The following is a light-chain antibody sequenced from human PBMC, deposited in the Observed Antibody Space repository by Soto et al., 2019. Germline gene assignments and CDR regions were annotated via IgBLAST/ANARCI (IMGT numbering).Light chain of an antibody. J-gene: IGKJ2*01. V-gene: IGKV1-39*01. CDR1: QSVSRY. CDR3: QQSRYTPPT. Sequence: DIPMTQSPSSLSASIGDSITITCRASQSVSRYLSWFQQKPGKAPNLLIFGASSLQSGVPSRFSGSASGTEFTLTITSLVPDDFATYYCQQSRYTPPTFGQGTTVELK. CDR2: GAS.